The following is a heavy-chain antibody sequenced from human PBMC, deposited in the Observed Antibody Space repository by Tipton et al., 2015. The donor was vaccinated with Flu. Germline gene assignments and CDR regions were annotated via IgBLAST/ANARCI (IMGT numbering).Heavy chain of an antibody. Sequence: TLSLTCTVSSGSIRSTNYFCAWIRQPPGKRLELIGSIYPSGTTYYNPSLKSRVTISVDTSKSQFSLKLRSVTAADTAVYYCARPTVTAGFDPWGQGTLVTVSS. CDR3: ARPTVTAGFDP. D-gene: IGHD4-17*01. CDR1: SGSIRSTNYF. CDR2: IYPSGTT. V-gene: IGHV4-39*01. J-gene: IGHJ5*02.